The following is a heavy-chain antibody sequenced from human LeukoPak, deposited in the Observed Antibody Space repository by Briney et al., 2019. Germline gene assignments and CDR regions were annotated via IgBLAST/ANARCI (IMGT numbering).Heavy chain of an antibody. CDR3: ARAAGRDGYGVFDY. CDR1: GFTFSSYA. V-gene: IGHV3-64*01. Sequence: PGGSLRLSCAASGFTFSSYAMHWVRQAPGKGLEYVSAISSNGGSTYYANSVKGRFTISRDNSKNTLYLQMGSLRAEDMAVYYCARAAGRDGYGVFDYWGQGTLVTVSS. J-gene: IGHJ4*02. D-gene: IGHD5-24*01. CDR2: ISSNGGST.